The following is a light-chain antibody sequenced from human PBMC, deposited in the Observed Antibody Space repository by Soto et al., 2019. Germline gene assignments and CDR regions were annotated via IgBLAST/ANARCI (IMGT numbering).Light chain of an antibody. CDR3: QQYYSDSCT. CDR1: QSVLFSSNNKNY. V-gene: IGKV4-1*01. CDR2: WAS. J-gene: IGKJ1*01. Sequence: DIVMTQSPDSLAVSLGERATINCKSSQSVLFSSNNKNYLAWYQQKPGQPPKLLIYWASTRQSGVPDRFSGSGSGTDFTLTISSLQVEDVAVYYCQQYYSDSCTFGRGTKVEIK.